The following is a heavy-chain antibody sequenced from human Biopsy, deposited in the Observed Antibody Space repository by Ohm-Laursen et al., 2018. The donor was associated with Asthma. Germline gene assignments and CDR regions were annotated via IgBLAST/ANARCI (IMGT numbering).Heavy chain of an antibody. V-gene: IGHV1-3*04. J-gene: IGHJ3*01. CDR1: GYNFISFA. CDR2: VNTGNGDT. D-gene: IGHD3-9*01. CDR3: ARTYYDFLTGQVKDVFGV. Sequence: ASVKVSCKASGYNFISFAIHWVRRAPGQRLEWMAWVNTGNGDTKYSQKFQGRVTITRDTSASTAYMELRGLRSEDTATYYWARTYYDFLTGQVKDVFGVWGQGTMVTVSS.